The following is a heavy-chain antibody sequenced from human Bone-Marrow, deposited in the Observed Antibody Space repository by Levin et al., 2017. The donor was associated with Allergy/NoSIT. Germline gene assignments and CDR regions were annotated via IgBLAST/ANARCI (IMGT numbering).Heavy chain of an antibody. CDR1: GFSFSDFY. V-gene: IGHV3-11*01. D-gene: IGHD2-15*01. CDR2: ITTTGTSV. CDR3: ARVGYSYGAYGMDV. J-gene: IGHJ6*02. Sequence: GGFLRLSCEASGFSFSDFYMSWVRQAPGKGLEWLSYITTTGTSVYYADSMKGRLTVSRDNTKRSLSLQLNSLGADDTAVYYCARVGYSYGAYGMDVWGQGTTVTVS.